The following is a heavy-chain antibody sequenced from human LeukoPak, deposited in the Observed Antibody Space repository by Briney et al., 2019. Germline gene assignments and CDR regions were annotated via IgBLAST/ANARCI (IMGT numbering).Heavy chain of an antibody. V-gene: IGHV3-30*18. D-gene: IGHD2-15*01. CDR1: GFTFSSYG. CDR2: ISYDGSNK. Sequence: GGSLRLSCAASGFTFSSYGMHWVRQAPGKGLEWVAVISYDGSNKYYADSVKGRFTISRDNSKNTLYLQMNSLRAEDTAVYYCAKAGDIVVVVAASDYWGQGTLVTVSS. J-gene: IGHJ4*02. CDR3: AKAGDIVVVVAASDY.